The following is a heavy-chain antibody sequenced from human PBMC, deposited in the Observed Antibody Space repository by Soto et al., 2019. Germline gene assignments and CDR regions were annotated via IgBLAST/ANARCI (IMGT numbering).Heavy chain of an antibody. CDR1: GGSISSGGYS. V-gene: IGHV4-30-2*01. J-gene: IGHJ4*02. Sequence: QLQLQESGSGLVKPSQTLSLTCAVSGGSISSGGYSWSWIRQPPGKGLEWIGYMYHSGSTYYNPSLKGRGPISKKRSKNQFSPKLSSLTAADTAVYYCARVTDYWGQGILVTVSS. CDR3: ARVTDY. CDR2: MYHSGST.